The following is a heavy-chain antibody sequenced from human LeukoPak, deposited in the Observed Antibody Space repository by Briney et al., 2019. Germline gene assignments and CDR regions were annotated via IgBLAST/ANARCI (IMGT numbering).Heavy chain of an antibody. D-gene: IGHD6-19*01. Sequence: GGSLRLSCAVSGLTVGTNYMSWVRQAPGRGLEWVSVVYAAGNTFYADSVKARFTIFRDNANNKLDLRMTSLRVEDTAIYYCARVQAVADVFDLWGQGTMVTVSS. CDR3: ARVQAVADVFDL. J-gene: IGHJ3*01. V-gene: IGHV3-66*01. CDR2: VYAAGNT. CDR1: GLTVGTNY.